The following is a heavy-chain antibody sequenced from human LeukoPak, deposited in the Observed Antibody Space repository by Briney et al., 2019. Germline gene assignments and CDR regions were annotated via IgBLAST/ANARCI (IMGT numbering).Heavy chain of an antibody. J-gene: IGHJ4*02. CDR1: GGSFSGYY. Sequence: SETLSLTCAVYGGSFSGYYWSWIRQPPGKELEWIGEINHSGSTNYNPSLKSRVTISVDTSKNQFSLKLSSVTAADTAVYYCASEDYFDYWGQGTLVTVSS. CDR2: INHSGST. CDR3: ASEDYFDY. V-gene: IGHV4-34*01.